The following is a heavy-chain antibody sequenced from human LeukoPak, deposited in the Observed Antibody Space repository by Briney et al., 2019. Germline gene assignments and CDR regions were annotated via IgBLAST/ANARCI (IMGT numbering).Heavy chain of an antibody. V-gene: IGHV4-39*01. J-gene: IGHJ6*03. Sequence: SETLSLTCNVSGGSIYSGGYYWNWIRQTPGKGLEWIGSIYYSGSTYYNPSLKSRVTISVDTSKNQFSLKLSSVTAADTAVYYCEHIFWAAAGTGPPYYYYYYMDVWGKGTTVTVSS. D-gene: IGHD6-13*01. CDR2: IYYSGST. CDR1: GGSIYSGGYY. CDR3: EHIFWAAAGTGPPYYYYYYMDV.